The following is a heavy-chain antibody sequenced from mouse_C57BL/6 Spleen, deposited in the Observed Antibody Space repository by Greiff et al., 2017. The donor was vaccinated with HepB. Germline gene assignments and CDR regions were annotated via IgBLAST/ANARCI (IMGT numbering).Heavy chain of an antibody. D-gene: IGHD1-1*01. Sequence: VQLQQSGAELVRPGASVTLSCKASGYTFTDYDMHWVKQTPVHGLEWIGAIDPETGGTAYNQKFKGKAILTADKSSSTAYMELRSLTSEDSAVYYCTKSDYGSRLDYWGQSTTLTVSS. CDR1: GYTFTDYD. V-gene: IGHV1-15*01. CDR2: IDPETGGT. CDR3: TKSDYGSRLDY. J-gene: IGHJ2*01.